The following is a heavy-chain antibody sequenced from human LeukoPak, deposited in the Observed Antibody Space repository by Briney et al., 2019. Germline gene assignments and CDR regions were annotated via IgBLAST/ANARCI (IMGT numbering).Heavy chain of an antibody. V-gene: IGHV4-39*01. CDR3: ARNGRSRGWYQTRTIDY. CDR2: IYYSGST. CDR1: GGSISSSSYY. Sequence: SETLSLTCTVSGGSISSSSYYWGWIRQPPGKGLEWIGSIYYSGSTYYNPSLKSRVTISVDTSKNQFSLKLSSVTAADTAVYYRARNGRSRGWYQTRTIDYWGQGTLVTVSS. D-gene: IGHD6-19*01. J-gene: IGHJ4*02.